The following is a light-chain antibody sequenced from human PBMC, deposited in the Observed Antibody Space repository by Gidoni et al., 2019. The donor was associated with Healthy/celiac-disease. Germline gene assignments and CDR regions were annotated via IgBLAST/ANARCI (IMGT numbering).Light chain of an antibody. CDR3: NSRDSSGNHWV. J-gene: IGLJ3*02. V-gene: IGLV3-19*01. CDR2: VKN. Sequence: SSALTQDPAVSVALGQTVRITCQGDSLRSDYASWYQQKPGQAPVLVIYVKNNRHSGIPDRCSGSSSGNTASLTITGAQAEDEADYYCNSRDSSGNHWVFGGGTKLTV. CDR1: SLRSDY.